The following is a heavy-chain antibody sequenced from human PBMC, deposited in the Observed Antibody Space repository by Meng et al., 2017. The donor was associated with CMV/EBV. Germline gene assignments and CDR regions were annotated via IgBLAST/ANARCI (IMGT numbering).Heavy chain of an antibody. D-gene: IGHD5-18*01. Sequence: LVESGGGLVQPGGSLRLSCTASSFTVSSHYMSWVRQAPGKGLECVSLIYRDGGTYYADSVKGRFTISRDNSKNTVYLQMNSLRAEDTAVYYCARPGAYGYGRPRWFDPWGQGTLVTVSS. J-gene: IGHJ5*02. CDR3: ARPGAYGYGRPRWFDP. CDR2: IYRDGGT. V-gene: IGHV3-66*04. CDR1: SFTVSSHY.